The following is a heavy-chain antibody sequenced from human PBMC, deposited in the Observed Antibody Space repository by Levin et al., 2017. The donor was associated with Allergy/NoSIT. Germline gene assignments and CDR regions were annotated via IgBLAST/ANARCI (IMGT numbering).Heavy chain of an antibody. CDR3: AMYAYPDRTNAFDS. J-gene: IGHJ3*02. CDR1: GGTFSSYA. Sequence: KISCKASGGTFSSYAISWVRQAPGQGLEWMGGIIPIFGTANYAQKFQGRVTITADESTSTAYMELSSLRSEDTAVYYCAMYAYPDRTNAFDSWGQGTMVTVSS. D-gene: IGHD2-8*01. CDR2: IIPIFGTA. V-gene: IGHV1-69*01.